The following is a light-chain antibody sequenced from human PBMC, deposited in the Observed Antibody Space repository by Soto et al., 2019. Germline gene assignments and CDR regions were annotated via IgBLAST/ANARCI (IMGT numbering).Light chain of an antibody. J-gene: IGKJ1*01. CDR1: QSISSTY. CDR2: DAS. V-gene: IGKV3-20*01. Sequence: EIVLTQSPCTLSLSPGERATLSCRASQSISSTYLTWYHQRPGQAPRPLIYDASRRATGIPDRFSGSGSGTDFSLTISRLEPEDFAVYYCQHYDSARWTFGLGTKVDI. CDR3: QHYDSARWT.